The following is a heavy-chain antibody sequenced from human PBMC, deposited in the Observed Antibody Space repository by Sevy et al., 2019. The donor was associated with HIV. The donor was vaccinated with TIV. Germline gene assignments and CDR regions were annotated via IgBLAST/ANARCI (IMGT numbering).Heavy chain of an antibody. CDR1: GGSISSSNW. J-gene: IGHJ4*02. D-gene: IGHD2-15*01. CDR3: ARWVYCSGGSCHYYFDY. Sequence: SETLSLTCAVSGGSISSSNWWSWVRQPPGKGLEWIGETYHSGSTNYNPSLKSRVTISVDKSKNQFSLKLSSVTAADTAVYYCARWVYCSGGSCHYYFDYWGQGTLVTVSS. CDR2: TYHSGST. V-gene: IGHV4-4*02.